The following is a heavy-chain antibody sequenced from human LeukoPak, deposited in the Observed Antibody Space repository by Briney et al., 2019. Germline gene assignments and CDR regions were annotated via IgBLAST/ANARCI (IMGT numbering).Heavy chain of an antibody. CDR2: ISYDGSNK. J-gene: IGHJ5*02. CDR1: GFTFSSYA. CDR3: AGTPEQWLVLAWFDP. Sequence: GGSLRLSCEASGFTFSSYAMHWVRQAPGKGLEWVAVISYDGSNKYYADSVKGRFTISRDNSKNTLYLQMNSLRAEDTAVYYCAGTPEQWLVLAWFDPWGQGTLVTVSS. V-gene: IGHV3-30-3*01. D-gene: IGHD6-19*01.